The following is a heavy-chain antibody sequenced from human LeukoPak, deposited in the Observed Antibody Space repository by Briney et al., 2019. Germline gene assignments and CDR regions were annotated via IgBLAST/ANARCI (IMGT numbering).Heavy chain of an antibody. D-gene: IGHD3-9*01. CDR2: ISGSGGST. Sequence: GGSLRLSCAASGFTFSSYAMSWVRQAPGKGLEWVSAISGSGGSTYYADSVKGRFTISRDNSKNTLYLQMNSLRAEDTAVYYCAKDLYYDILTGYLYWGQGTLVTVSS. CDR3: AKDLYYDILTGYLY. CDR1: GFTFSSYA. J-gene: IGHJ4*02. V-gene: IGHV3-23*01.